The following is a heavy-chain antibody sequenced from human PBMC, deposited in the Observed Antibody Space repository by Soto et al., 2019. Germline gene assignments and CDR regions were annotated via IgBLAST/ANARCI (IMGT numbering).Heavy chain of an antibody. D-gene: IGHD3-16*01. CDR3: VRPRPSGENYGMDV. CDR1: GLTVSHNY. J-gene: IGHJ6*02. V-gene: IGHV3-53*01. Sequence: GGSLRLSCVASGLTVSHNYMAWVRQAPEMGLEWVSILYTEGTTYYADSVKGRFTISRDSSKNTLFLQMGSLRAEDTAVYYCVRPRPSGENYGMDVWGQGTTVTAP. CDR2: LYTEGTT.